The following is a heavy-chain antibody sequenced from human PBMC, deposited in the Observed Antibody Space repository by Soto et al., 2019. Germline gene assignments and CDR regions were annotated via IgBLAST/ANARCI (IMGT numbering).Heavy chain of an antibody. J-gene: IGHJ2*01. D-gene: IGHD2-21*02. CDR3: ARAVGIVVVTAPLYCYFDL. V-gene: IGHV3-21*01. CDR2: ISSSSSYI. CDR1: GFTFSSYS. Sequence: GGSLRLSCAASGFTFSSYSMNWVRQAPGKGLEWVSSISSSSSYIYYADSVKGRFTISRDTAKNSLYLQMNSLRAEDTAVSYCARAVGIVVVTAPLYCYFDLWGRGTLVTVSS.